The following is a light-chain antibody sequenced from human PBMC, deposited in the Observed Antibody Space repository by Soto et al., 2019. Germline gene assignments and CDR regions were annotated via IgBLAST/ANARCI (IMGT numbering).Light chain of an antibody. Sequence: DIQMTQSPSSLSASVGDRVTITCRASQSINRYLNWYRQKPGKAPELLIYAASTLQSGVPSTFSGSGSGTDFTLTISSLQPEDFATYYCQQSYSTPRTLGQGTKVDIK. CDR2: AAS. CDR3: QQSYSTPRT. V-gene: IGKV1-39*01. CDR1: QSINRY. J-gene: IGKJ1*01.